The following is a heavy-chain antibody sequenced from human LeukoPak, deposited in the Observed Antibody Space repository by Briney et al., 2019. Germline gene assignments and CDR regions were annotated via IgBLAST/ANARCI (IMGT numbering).Heavy chain of an antibody. J-gene: IGHJ5*02. Sequence: ASVKVSCKASGYTFTGYYMHWVRQAPGQGLEWMGWINPNSGGANYAQKFQGWVTMTRDTSISTAYMELSRLRSEERAVYDCARGGCCGGSCYGGFWFDPWGQGTLVTVSS. D-gene: IGHD2-15*01. CDR2: INPNSGGA. CDR3: ARGGCCGGSCYGGFWFDP. V-gene: IGHV1-2*04. CDR1: GYTFTGYY.